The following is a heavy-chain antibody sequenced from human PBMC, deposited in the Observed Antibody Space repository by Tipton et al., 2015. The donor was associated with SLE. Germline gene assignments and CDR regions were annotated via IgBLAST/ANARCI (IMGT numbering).Heavy chain of an antibody. J-gene: IGHJ3*02. CDR1: GGSISSYY. D-gene: IGHD3-10*01. Sequence: LRLSCTVSGGSISSYYWSWIRQPPGKGLEWIGYIYYSGSTNYSGSTNYSPSLKSRVTISLDTSKSQFSLKLSSVTAADTAVYYCARGGVLGFHPSAFDIWGQGTMVTVSS. CDR3: ARGGVLGFHPSAFDI. V-gene: IGHV4-59*01. CDR2: IYYSGSTNYSGST.